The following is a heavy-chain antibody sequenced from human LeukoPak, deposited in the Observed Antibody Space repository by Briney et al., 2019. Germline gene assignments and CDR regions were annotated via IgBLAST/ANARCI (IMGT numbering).Heavy chain of an antibody. CDR1: GYTFTGYY. V-gene: IGHV1-2*02. CDR2: INPNSGGT. D-gene: IGHD3-22*01. Sequence: ASVKVSCKASGYTFTGYYMHRVRQAPGQGLEWMGWINPNSGGTNYAQKFQGRVTMTRDTSISTAYMELSRLRSDDTAVYYCARSRSVITTTIIVIRRPWFDPWGQGTLVTVSS. J-gene: IGHJ5*02. CDR3: ARSRSVITTTIIVIRRPWFDP.